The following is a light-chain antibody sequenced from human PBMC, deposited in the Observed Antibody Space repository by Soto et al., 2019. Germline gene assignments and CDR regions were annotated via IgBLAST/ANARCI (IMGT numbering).Light chain of an antibody. Sequence: QSVLTQPPSVSAAPGQTVTISCSGSSSNIGDNYVSWYQQLPGTAPKLLIYENNKRPSGTPDRFSGSKSGTSATLGITGLQTGDEADYYCGTWDASLSGGVFGGGTKVTVL. CDR3: GTWDASLSGGV. J-gene: IGLJ3*02. CDR2: ENN. V-gene: IGLV1-51*02. CDR1: SSNIGDNY.